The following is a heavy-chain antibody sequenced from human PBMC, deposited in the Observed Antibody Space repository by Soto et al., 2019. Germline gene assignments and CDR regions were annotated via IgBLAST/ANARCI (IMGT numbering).Heavy chain of an antibody. V-gene: IGHV1-69*05. J-gene: IGHJ6*02. CDR1: GGTFSSYA. Sequence: QVQLVQSGAEVKKPGSSVKVSCKASGGTFSSYAISWVRQAPGQGLEWMGGIIPIFGTANYAQKFQGRVTXPXAXSXXTAYMELGSLRSEATAVYYCARHVPAAGYYYGMDVWGQGTTGTVSS. D-gene: IGHD2-2*01. CDR3: ARHVPAAGYYYGMDV. CDR2: IIPIFGTA.